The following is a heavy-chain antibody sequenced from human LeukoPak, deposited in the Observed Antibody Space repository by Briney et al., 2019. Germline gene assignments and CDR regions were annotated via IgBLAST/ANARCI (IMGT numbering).Heavy chain of an antibody. CDR3: AKRLSSSSTWYYFDY. CDR2: ISGSGGST. J-gene: IGHJ4*02. V-gene: IGHV3-23*01. CDR1: GFTFSSYG. Sequence: GGSLRLSCAASGFTFSSYGMSWVRQAPGKGLEWVSAISGSGGSTYYADSVKGRLTISRDNSKNTLYLQMNSLRAEDTAVYYCAKRLSSSSTWYYFDYWGQGTLVTVSS. D-gene: IGHD6-13*01.